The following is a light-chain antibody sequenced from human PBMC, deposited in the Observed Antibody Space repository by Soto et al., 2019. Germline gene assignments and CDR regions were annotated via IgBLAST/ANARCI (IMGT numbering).Light chain of an antibody. J-gene: IGKJ1*01. V-gene: IGKV1-9*01. CDR3: QPLHLYPRT. Sequence: DIRLTQSPSFLSGSVGDRVTITCRASQDINSYLAWYQQKLGKAPKLLIYAASILMSAVPSRFSGGGSGTGFTLTISTLQPEDVATYYIQPLHLYPRTFGKGTKVAF. CDR2: AAS. CDR1: QDINSY.